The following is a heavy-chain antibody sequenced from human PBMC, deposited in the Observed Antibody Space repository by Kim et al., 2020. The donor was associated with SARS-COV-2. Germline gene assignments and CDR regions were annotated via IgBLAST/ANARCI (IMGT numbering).Heavy chain of an antibody. D-gene: IGHD2-8*01. CDR2: ISTSDDNT. J-gene: IGHJ4*02. CDR1: GFTFSGYA. Sequence: GGSLRLSCVGSGFTFSGYAMNWVRQTPGQGLEWVSSISTSDDNTYYADSVKGRFTISRDNSKNTVFLQMNSRRVDDTAMYFCARVLGVYFFESWGQGTLVTVSS. V-gene: IGHV3-23*01. CDR3: ARVLGVYFFES.